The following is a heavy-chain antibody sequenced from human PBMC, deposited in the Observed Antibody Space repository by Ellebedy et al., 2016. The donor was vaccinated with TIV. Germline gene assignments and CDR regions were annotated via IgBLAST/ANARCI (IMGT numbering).Heavy chain of an antibody. J-gene: IGHJ4*02. CDR2: TNQDGSAK. Sequence: GGSLRLXCVASGFSFAVYWMSWVRQAPGKGLEWVASTNQDGSAKYFVDSVKGRFTISRDNAKNSLFLLMNSLRDEDTAVYFCARAPTLGSGRGILDYWGQGNLVTVSS. V-gene: IGHV3-7*01. D-gene: IGHD3-10*01. CDR3: ARAPTLGSGRGILDY. CDR1: GFSFAVYW.